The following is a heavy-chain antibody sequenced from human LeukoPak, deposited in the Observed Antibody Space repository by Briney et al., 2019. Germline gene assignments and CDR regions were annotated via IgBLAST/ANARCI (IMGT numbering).Heavy chain of an antibody. CDR1: GFTFSSYA. V-gene: IGHV3-23*01. CDR3: AKDPRLLWFGELPIDY. D-gene: IGHD3-10*01. Sequence: GGSLRFFCAASGFTFSSYAMRWVRQAPGKGLEWVSAISGSGGSTYYADSVKGRFTISRDNSKNTLYLQMNSLKAEDTAVYYCAKDPRLLWFGELPIDYWGQGTLVTVSS. CDR2: ISGSGGST. J-gene: IGHJ4*02.